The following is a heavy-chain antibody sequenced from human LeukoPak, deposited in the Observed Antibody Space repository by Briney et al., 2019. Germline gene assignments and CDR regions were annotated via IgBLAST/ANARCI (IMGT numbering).Heavy chain of an antibody. Sequence: PGGSLRLSCAASGFTFSSYAMSWVRQAPGKGLEWVSAISGSGGSTYYADSVKGRFTISRDNSKNTLYLQMNSLRAEDTAVYYCAKTPAGNSSWSSLSNYYYYYYMDVWGKGTTVTVSS. CDR3: AKTPAGNSSWSSLSNYYYYYYMDV. V-gene: IGHV3-23*01. CDR1: GFTFSSYA. J-gene: IGHJ6*03. CDR2: ISGSGGST. D-gene: IGHD6-13*01.